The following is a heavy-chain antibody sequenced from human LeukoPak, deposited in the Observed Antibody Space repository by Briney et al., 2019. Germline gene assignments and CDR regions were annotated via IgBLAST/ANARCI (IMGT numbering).Heavy chain of an antibody. CDR1: GFTFSSYG. V-gene: IGHV3-30*18. D-gene: IGHD3-22*01. CDR3: AKAAYYDTSAFDI. Sequence: GGSLRLSCAASGFTFSSYGMHWVRQAPGKGLEWVAVISYDGSNKYYADSVKGRFTISRDNSKNTLYLQMNSLRAEDTAVYYCAKAAYYDTSAFDIWGQGTMVTVSS. CDR2: ISYDGSNK. J-gene: IGHJ3*02.